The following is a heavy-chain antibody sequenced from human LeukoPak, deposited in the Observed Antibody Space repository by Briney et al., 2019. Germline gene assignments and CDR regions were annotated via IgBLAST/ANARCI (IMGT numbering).Heavy chain of an antibody. CDR3: ATDTAGYFDY. CDR2: IYSGGST. D-gene: IGHD6-19*01. V-gene: IGHV3-66*01. J-gene: IGHJ4*02. CDR1: GFTFSDYY. Sequence: GGSLRLSCAASGFTFSDYYMSWIRQAPGKGLEWVSLIYSGGSTYYADSVKGRFTISRDNSKNTLYLQMNSLRAEDTAVYYCATDTAGYFDYWGQGTLVTVSS.